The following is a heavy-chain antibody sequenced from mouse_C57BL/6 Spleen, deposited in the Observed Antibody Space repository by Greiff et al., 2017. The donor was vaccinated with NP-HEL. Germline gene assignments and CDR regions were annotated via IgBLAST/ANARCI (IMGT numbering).Heavy chain of an antibody. CDR3: ARLLRSAFDV. D-gene: IGHD1-1*01. CDR2: IRNKANGYTT. CDR1: GFTFTDYY. J-gene: IGHJ1*03. Sequence: EVHLVESGGGLVQPGGSLSLSCAASGFTFTDYYMSWVRQPPGKALEWLGFIRNKANGYTTEYSASVKGRFTISRDNSQSILYLQMNALRAEDSATYYCARLLRSAFDVWGTGTTVTVSS. V-gene: IGHV7-3*01.